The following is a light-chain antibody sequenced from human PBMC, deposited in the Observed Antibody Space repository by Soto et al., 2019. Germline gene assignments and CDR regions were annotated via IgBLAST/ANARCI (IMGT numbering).Light chain of an antibody. J-gene: IGKJ1*01. Sequence: DIQMTQSPSSLSASVGDRVTITCRASQSISRYLSWYQQKPGKAPKLLIYDASSLQSGVPSRFSGSGSGTDFTLTISSLQPEDFASYYCQQSYNRWTFGHGTKVEMK. CDR3: QQSYNRWT. CDR1: QSISRY. V-gene: IGKV1-39*01. CDR2: DAS.